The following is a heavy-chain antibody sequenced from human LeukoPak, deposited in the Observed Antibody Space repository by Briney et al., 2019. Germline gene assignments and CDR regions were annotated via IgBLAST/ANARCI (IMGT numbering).Heavy chain of an antibody. Sequence: GSLRLSCAASEFTVSSDYMSWVRQAPGKGLEWVSLIDTGVTTYFADSVKGRFTISRDSSNNMLYLQMNSLRAEDTAVYYCARGRYFDLWGRGTLVTVSS. V-gene: IGHV3-53*01. CDR2: IDTGVTT. CDR1: EFTVSSDY. CDR3: ARGRYFDL. J-gene: IGHJ2*01.